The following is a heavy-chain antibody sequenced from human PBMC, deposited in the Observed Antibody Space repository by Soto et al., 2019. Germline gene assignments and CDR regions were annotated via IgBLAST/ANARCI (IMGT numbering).Heavy chain of an antibody. J-gene: IGHJ4*02. CDR2: ISGSGGST. V-gene: IGHV3-23*01. CDR3: AKDPSIVGATNPIH. D-gene: IGHD1-26*01. Sequence: GGSLRLSCAASGFTFSSYAMSWVRQAPGKGLEWVSAISGSGGSTYYADSVKGRFTISRDNSKNTLYLQMNSLRAEDTAVYYCAKDPSIVGATNPIHWGQGTLVTVSS. CDR1: GFTFSSYA.